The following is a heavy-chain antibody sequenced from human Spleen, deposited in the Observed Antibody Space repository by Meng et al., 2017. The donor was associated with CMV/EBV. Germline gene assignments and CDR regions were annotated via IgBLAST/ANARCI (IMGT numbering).Heavy chain of an antibody. Sequence: SETLSLTCAVYGGSFSGYYWSWIRQPPGKGLEWIGEINHSGSTNYNPSLKSRVTISVDTSKNQFSLKLSSVTAADTAVYYCARGTAGTTPHGRYFDYWGQGTLVTVSS. CDR1: GGSFSGYY. CDR2: INHSGST. V-gene: IGHV4-34*01. J-gene: IGHJ4*02. D-gene: IGHD1-7*01. CDR3: ARGTAGTTPHGRYFDY.